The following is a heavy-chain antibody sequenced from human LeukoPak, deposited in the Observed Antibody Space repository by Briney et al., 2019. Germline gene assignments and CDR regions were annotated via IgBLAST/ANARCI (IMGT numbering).Heavy chain of an antibody. J-gene: IGHJ4*02. CDR3: ARDTRYFDWLWSWSPFDY. D-gene: IGHD3-9*01. CDR2: IKQDGSEK. Sequence: GGSLRLSCAASGFTFSSYWMSWVRQAPGKGLERVANIKQDGSEKHYVDSVKGRFTISRDNAKNSLYLQMNSLRAEDTAVYYCARDTRYFDWLWSWSPFDYWGQGTLVTVSS. CDR1: GFTFSSYW. V-gene: IGHV3-7*03.